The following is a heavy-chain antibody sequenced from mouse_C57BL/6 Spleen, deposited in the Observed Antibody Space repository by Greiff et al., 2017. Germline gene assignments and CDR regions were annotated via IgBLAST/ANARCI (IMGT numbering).Heavy chain of an antibody. CDR3: VRQGIYLDY. CDR2: IRSKSNNYAT. V-gene: IGHV10-1*01. Sequence: VQLKESGGGLVQPKGSLKLSCAASGFSFNTYAMNWVRQAPGKGLEWVARIRSKSNNYATYYADSVKDRFTISRDDSESMLYLQMNNLKTEDTAMYYCVRQGIYLDYWGQGTTLTVAS. CDR1: GFSFNTYA. J-gene: IGHJ2*01.